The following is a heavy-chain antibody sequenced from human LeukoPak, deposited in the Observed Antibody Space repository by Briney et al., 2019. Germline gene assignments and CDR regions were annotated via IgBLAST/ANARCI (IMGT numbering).Heavy chain of an antibody. CDR2: IKGDGRRI. Sequence: GGSLRLSCEASGFSFSDHWMEWVRQAPGKGLVWVSGIKGDGRRIKNADSVKGRFTISRDNGKSTLHLQMNSLRAEDTAVYYCVRGLAWSWDVWGQGTTVIVSS. CDR1: GFSFSDHW. V-gene: IGHV3-74*03. D-gene: IGHD3-3*01. J-gene: IGHJ6*02. CDR3: VRGLAWSWDV.